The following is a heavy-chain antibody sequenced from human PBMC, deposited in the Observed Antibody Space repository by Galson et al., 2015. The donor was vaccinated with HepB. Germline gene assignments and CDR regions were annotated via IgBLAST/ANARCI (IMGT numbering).Heavy chain of an antibody. D-gene: IGHD3-22*01. Sequence: SVKVSCKASGYTFTGYHMHWVRQAPGQGLEWMGRINPNSGGTNYAQKFQGRVTMTRDTSISTAYMELSRLRSDDTAVYYCARASYYYDSSGPMELNFDYWGQGTLVTVSS. V-gene: IGHV1-2*06. CDR2: INPNSGGT. CDR1: GYTFTGYH. CDR3: ARASYYYDSSGPMELNFDY. J-gene: IGHJ4*02.